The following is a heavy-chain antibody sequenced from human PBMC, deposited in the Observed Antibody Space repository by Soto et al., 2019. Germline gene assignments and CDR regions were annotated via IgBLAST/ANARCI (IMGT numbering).Heavy chain of an antibody. D-gene: IGHD1-1*01. V-gene: IGHV1-2*02. CDR2: INPNSGGT. Sequence: QVQLVQSGAEVKKPGASVKVSCKAAGYTFTGYYMHWVRQAPGHGLEWMGWINPNSGGTTYSQKFQGRVTMNTDTSISSAYMEMTRLTSDDTAVYYCARMSTNSAYWGQGTLVTVSS. CDR1: GYTFTGYY. CDR3: ARMSTNSAY. J-gene: IGHJ4*02.